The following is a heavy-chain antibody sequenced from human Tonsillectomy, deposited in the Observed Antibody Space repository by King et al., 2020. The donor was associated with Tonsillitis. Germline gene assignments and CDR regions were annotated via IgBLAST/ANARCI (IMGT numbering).Heavy chain of an antibody. CDR3: ARGFGELTH. V-gene: IGHV4-38-2*02. Sequence: QLQESGPGLVKPSETLSLTCTVSGYSISSGYYWGWIRQPPGKGLEWIGSIYHSGSTYYNPSLKSRVTISVDTSKNQFSLKLSSVTAADTAVYYCARGFGELTHWGQGTLVTVSS. D-gene: IGHD3-10*01. CDR1: GYSISSGYY. CDR2: IYHSGST. J-gene: IGHJ4*02.